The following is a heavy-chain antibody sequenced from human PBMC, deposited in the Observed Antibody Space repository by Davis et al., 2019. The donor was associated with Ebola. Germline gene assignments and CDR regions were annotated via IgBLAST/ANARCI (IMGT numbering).Heavy chain of an antibody. CDR1: GFPFGDYA. CDR3: ARGYYYDSSGTPLFDY. V-gene: IGHV5-51*01. Sequence: ESPNIPCTASGFPFGDYAMSCVRQMPEKGLEWMGIIYPGDSDTIYSPSFQGQVTISADKSISTAYLQWSSLKASDTAMYYSARGYYYDSSGTPLFDYWGQGTLVTVSS. D-gene: IGHD3-22*01. CDR2: IYPGDSDT. J-gene: IGHJ4*02.